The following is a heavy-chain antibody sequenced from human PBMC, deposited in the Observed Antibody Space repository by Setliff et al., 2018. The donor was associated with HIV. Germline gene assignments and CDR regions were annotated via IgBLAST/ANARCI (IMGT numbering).Heavy chain of an antibody. CDR3: ARDSGVSSGWKNWFDS. CDR1: GYTFTSYY. CDR2: INPSGGST. Sequence: ASVKVSCKASGYTFTSYYMHWVRQAPGQGLEWMGIINPSGGSTNYAQKFQGRVTMTRDTSTSTVYMELSGLRSEDTAVYYCARDSGVSSGWKNWFDSWGQGTLVTVSS. D-gene: IGHD6-19*01. J-gene: IGHJ5*01. V-gene: IGHV1-46*01.